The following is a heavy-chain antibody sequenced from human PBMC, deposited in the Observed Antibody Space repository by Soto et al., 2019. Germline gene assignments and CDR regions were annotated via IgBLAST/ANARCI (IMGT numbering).Heavy chain of an antibody. D-gene: IGHD3-3*01. CDR3: AKSIGYYDFWSGYDLAYYYYGMDV. CDR2: ISYDGSNK. J-gene: IGHJ6*02. V-gene: IGHV3-30-3*02. Sequence: LRLSCAASGFTFSSYAMHWVRQAPGKGLEWVAVISYDGSNKYYADSVKGRFTISRDNSKNTLYLQMNSLRAEDTAVYYCAKSIGYYDFWSGYDLAYYYYGMDVWGQGTTVTVSS. CDR1: GFTFSSYA.